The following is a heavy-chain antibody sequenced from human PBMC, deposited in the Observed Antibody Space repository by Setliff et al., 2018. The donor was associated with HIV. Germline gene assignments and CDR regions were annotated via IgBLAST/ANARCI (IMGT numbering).Heavy chain of an antibody. D-gene: IGHD4-17*01. CDR1: GFNFKTYE. CDR2: ISSSGTTT. V-gene: IGHV3-48*03. CDR3: VRDKRAIQAFGDYDNAFDV. Sequence: GGSLRLSCVAPGFNFKTYEMNWVRQTPGKRLEWISYISSSGTTTYYAGSVKGRFTISRDNARNSLSLEMRSLKVEDTAVYFCVRDKRAIQAFGDYDNAFDVWGQGTMVTVSS. J-gene: IGHJ3*01.